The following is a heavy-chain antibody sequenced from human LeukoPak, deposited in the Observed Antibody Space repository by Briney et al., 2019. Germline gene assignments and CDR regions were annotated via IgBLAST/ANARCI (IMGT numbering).Heavy chain of an antibody. Sequence: GGLRLSCAASGFTFSSYGMSWVRQAPGKGLEWVSAISGSGGSTYYAHSVKGRFTISRDNSKNTLYLQMSSLRAEDTAVYYCLRSGGGRASNWGQGTLVTVSS. CDR2: ISGSGGST. V-gene: IGHV3-23*01. CDR1: GFTFSSYG. D-gene: IGHD2-15*01. CDR3: LRSGGGRASN. J-gene: IGHJ4*02.